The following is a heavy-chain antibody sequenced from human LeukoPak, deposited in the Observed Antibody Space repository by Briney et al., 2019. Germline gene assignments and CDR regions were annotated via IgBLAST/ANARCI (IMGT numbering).Heavy chain of an antibody. CDR3: ASIVLRYFDQYNWFDP. CDR2: IIPIFGTA. D-gene: IGHD3-9*01. CDR1: GGTFSSYA. J-gene: IGHJ5*02. Sequence: SVKVSCKASGGTFSSYAISWVRQAPGQGLEWMGGIIPIFGTANYAQKFHGRVTITADESTSTAYMELSSLRSEDTAVYYCASIVLRYFDQYNWFDPWGQGTLVTVSS. V-gene: IGHV1-69*13.